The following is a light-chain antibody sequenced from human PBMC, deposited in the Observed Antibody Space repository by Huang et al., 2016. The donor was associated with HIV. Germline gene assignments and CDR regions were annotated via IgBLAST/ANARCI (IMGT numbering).Light chain of an antibody. CDR1: QRITSY. J-gene: IGKJ5*01. CDR2: DAS. Sequence: EIVLTQSTAILSLSPGEIATLSCRASQRITSYLAWYHQKPGQPPRLPIYDASNMATGIPARFRCIGSGTDVTLTISRRDAEDFAVYYCQQRFNSITFGQGTRLEIK. CDR3: QQRFNSIT. V-gene: IGKV3-11*01.